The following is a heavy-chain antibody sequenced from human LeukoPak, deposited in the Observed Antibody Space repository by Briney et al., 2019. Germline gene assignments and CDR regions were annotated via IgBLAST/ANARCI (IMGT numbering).Heavy chain of an antibody. Sequence: PSETLSLTCTVSGGSISSYYWSWIRQPPGKGLEWIGYIYYSGSTNYNPSLKSRVTISVDTSKNQFSLKLSSVTAADTAVYYCARAWSSSGCSDYWGQGTLVTVSS. CDR3: ARAWSSSGCSDY. CDR1: GGSISSYY. V-gene: IGHV4-59*01. J-gene: IGHJ4*02. CDR2: IYYSGST. D-gene: IGHD6-19*01.